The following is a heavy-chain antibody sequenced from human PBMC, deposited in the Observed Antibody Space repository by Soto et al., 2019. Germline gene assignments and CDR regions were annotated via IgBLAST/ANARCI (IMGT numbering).Heavy chain of an antibody. V-gene: IGHV3-9*01. J-gene: IGHJ4*02. D-gene: IGHD6-19*01. CDR3: AKDSLSGSGWYTNFDY. CDR1: GFTFDDYA. Sequence: GGSLRLSCAASGFTFDDYAMHWVRQAPGKGLEWVSGISWNSGSIGYADSVKGRFTISRDNAKNSLYLQMNSLRAEDTALYYCAKDSLSGSGWYTNFDYWGQGTLVTVSS. CDR2: ISWNSGSI.